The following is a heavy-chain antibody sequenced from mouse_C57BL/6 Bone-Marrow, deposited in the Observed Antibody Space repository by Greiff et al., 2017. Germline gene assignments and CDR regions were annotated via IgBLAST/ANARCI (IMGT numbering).Heavy chain of an antibody. D-gene: IGHD1-1*01. CDR1: GYTFTSYW. CDR2: INPNNGGT. CDR3: ARSGPYYYGSSYYYAMDY. V-gene: IGHV1-53*01. J-gene: IGHJ4*01. Sequence: QVQLQQPGTELVKPGASVKLSCKASGYTFTSYWMHWVNQRPGQGLEWIGNINPNNGGTNYNEKVKSKATLTVAKSSSTASIQLNSLTSEDSAVYYCARSGPYYYGSSYYYAMDYWGQGTSVTVSS.